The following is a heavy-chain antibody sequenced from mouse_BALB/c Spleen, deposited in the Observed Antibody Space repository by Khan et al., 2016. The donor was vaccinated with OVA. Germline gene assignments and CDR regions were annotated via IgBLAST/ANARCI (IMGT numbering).Heavy chain of an antibody. D-gene: IGHD1-1*01. CDR3: ARVYGSDFDY. V-gene: IGHV1-20*02. CDR2: FNPPFGET. CDR1: GYSFTGYF. Sequence: EVELVESGPELVKPGASVKISCKASGYSFTGYFMNWVMQSHGKSLSWIGRFNPPFGETFYNPKFPVKATLTVDESSSTAHMALRSLASEDSAVYYFARVYGSDFDYWGQGTALTVSS. J-gene: IGHJ2*01.